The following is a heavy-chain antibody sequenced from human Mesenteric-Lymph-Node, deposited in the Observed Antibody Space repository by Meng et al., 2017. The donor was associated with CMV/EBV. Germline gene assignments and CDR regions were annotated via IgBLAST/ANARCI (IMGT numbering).Heavy chain of an antibody. CDR1: GYTFTSYG. CDR3: ARGTRFGEPFDY. J-gene: IGHJ4*02. V-gene: IGHV1-18*01. CDR2: ISAYNGNT. D-gene: IGHD3-10*01. Sequence: CKASGYTFTSYGISWVRQAPGQGLEWMGWISAYNGNTNYAQKLQGRVTMTTHTSTSTAYMDLRSLRSDDTAVYYCARGTRFGEPFDYWGQGTLVTVSS.